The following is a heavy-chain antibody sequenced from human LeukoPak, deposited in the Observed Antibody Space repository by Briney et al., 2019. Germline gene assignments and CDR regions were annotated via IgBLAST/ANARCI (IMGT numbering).Heavy chain of an antibody. V-gene: IGHV1-69*05. D-gene: IGHD4-17*01. CDR3: AKDEADGVRGGGYYYYMDV. CDR1: GGTFSSYA. J-gene: IGHJ6*03. CDR2: IIPIFGTA. Sequence: SVKVSCKASGGTFSSYAISWVRPAPGQGLEWMGGIIPIFGTANYAQKFQGRVTITTDESTSTAYMELSSLRSEDTAVYYCAKDEADGVRGGGYYYYMDVWGKGTTVTVSS.